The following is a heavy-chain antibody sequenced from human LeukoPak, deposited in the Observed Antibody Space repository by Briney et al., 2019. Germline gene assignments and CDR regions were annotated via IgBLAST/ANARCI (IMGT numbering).Heavy chain of an antibody. D-gene: IGHD3-22*01. CDR1: GGSISSRNYY. Sequence: SETLSLTCTVSGGSISSRNYYWGWIRQPPGKGLEWIGEINHSGSTNYNPSLKSRVTISVDTSKNQFSLKLSSVTAADTAVYYCARAPPLFTMIVVKTKSGYFDYWGQGTLVTVSS. J-gene: IGHJ4*02. CDR2: INHSGST. V-gene: IGHV4-39*07. CDR3: ARAPPLFTMIVVKTKSGYFDY.